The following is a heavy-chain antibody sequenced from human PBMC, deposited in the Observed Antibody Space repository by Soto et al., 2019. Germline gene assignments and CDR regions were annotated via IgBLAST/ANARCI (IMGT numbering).Heavy chain of an antibody. CDR1: GYSFTSYW. D-gene: IGHD2-2*01. J-gene: IGHJ6*02. V-gene: IGHV5-51*01. CDR2: IYPGDSDT. CDR3: ARHPKLYCSSTSCYQDYYYGMDV. Sequence: ESLKISCKGSGYSFTSYWIGWVRQMPGKGLEWMGIIYPGDSDTRYSPSFQGQVTISADKSISTAYLQWSSLKASDTAMYYCARHPKLYCSSTSCYQDYYYGMDVWGQGTTVTVSS.